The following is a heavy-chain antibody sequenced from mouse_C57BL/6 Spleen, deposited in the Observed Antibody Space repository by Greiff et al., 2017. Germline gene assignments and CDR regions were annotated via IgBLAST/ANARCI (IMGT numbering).Heavy chain of an antibody. CDR3: ARQDDYYWYFDV. CDR1: GFTFSDSG. V-gene: IGHV5-17*01. Sequence: EVKVVESGGGLVKPGGSLKLSCAASGFTFSDSGMHWVRQAPEKGLEWVAYISSGSSTIYYADTVKGRFTISRDNAKNTLFLKMTSLRSEDTAMYYCARQDDYYWYFDVWGTGTTVTVSS. D-gene: IGHD2-4*01. J-gene: IGHJ1*03. CDR2: ISSGSSTI.